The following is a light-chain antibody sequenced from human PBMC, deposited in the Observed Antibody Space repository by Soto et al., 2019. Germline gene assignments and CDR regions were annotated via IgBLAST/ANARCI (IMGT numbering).Light chain of an antibody. Sequence: EIVLTQSPATLSVSPGERATLSCRASQRVDNKLAWYQQRPGQAPRLLIQDVSTRDIGIPTRFSGSGSGTEFTLTISGLQSEDFAVYYCQQYKDYYSFGQGTKLEIK. CDR2: DVS. V-gene: IGKV3-15*01. J-gene: IGKJ2*03. CDR3: QQYKDYYS. CDR1: QRVDNK.